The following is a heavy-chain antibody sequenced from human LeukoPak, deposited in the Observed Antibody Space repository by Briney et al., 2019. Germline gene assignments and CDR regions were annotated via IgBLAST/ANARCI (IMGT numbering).Heavy chain of an antibody. CDR3: ARGGRGSAAVVAPRSFDI. CDR1: GGSISSGGYY. Sequence: ETLSLTCTVSGGSISSGGYYWSWIRQHPGKGLEWVSVTYTGGNSYYADSVKGRFIISRDVSKNTLYLQMNSLRAEDSALYYCARGGRGSAAVVAPRSFDIWGQGTMVTVSS. J-gene: IGHJ3*02. D-gene: IGHD3-22*01. V-gene: IGHV3-53*01. CDR2: TYTGGNS.